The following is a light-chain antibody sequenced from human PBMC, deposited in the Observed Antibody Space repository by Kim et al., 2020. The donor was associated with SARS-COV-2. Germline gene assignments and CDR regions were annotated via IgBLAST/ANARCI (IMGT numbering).Light chain of an antibody. CDR3: ENWDSNTRV. CDR2: LEGSRRH. J-gene: IGLJ3*02. Sequence: SDKLNCKQSHGHSDYSISWHQQQPGKAHRYLMKLEGSRRHNKGSGVRVRFSGYTAGADRYLTMSNPQYEDEADYYCENWDSNTRVFGGGTQLTVL. CDR1: HGHSDYS. V-gene: IGLV4-60*02.